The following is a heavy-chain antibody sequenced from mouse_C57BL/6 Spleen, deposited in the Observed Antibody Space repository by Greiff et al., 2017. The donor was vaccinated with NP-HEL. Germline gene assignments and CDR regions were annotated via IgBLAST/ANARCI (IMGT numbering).Heavy chain of an antibody. CDR2: INPNNGGT. J-gene: IGHJ2*01. V-gene: IGHV1-26*01. CDR3: ARRAITTVVATPLFDY. D-gene: IGHD1-1*01. Sequence: EVQLQQSGPELVKPGASVKISCKASGYTFTDYYMNWVKQSHGKSLEWIGDINPNNGGTSYNQKFKGKATLTVDKSSSTAYMELRSLTSEDSAVYYCARRAITTVVATPLFDYWGQGTTLTVSS. CDR1: GYTFTDYY.